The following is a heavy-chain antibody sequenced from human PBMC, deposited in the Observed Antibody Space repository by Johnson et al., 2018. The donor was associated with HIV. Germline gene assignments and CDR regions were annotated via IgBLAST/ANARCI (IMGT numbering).Heavy chain of an antibody. V-gene: IGHV3-64*01. Sequence: QLVESGGGLVQPGGSLRLSCADSGFTFSTYAMHWVRQAPGKGLEYVSGVSSNGGKTYYANSVKGRFTISRDNSKNTLYLQMGSLRTEDMAVYHCARARYTSDWYLYDAFDLWGQGTMVTVSS. J-gene: IGHJ3*01. CDR2: VSSNGGKT. D-gene: IGHD6-13*01. CDR3: ARARYTSDWYLYDAFDL. CDR1: GFTFSTYA.